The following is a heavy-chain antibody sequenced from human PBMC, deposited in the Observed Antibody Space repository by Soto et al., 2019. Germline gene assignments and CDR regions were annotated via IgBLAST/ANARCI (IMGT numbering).Heavy chain of an antibody. D-gene: IGHD3-3*01. CDR3: AHRLGKYGFWNGGYFDF. V-gene: IGHV2-5*02. J-gene: IGHJ4*02. CDR2: IYRDNDK. CDR1: GFSLTTSGVA. Sequence: QITLKESGPTLVKPTQTLTRTCTFSGFSLTTSGVAVGWIRQPPGKALEWLAVIYRDNDKRYSPSLKSRLTITKDTSKHQVVLTMTNMDPVDTATYFCAHRLGKYGFWNGGYFDFWGQGILVTVSS.